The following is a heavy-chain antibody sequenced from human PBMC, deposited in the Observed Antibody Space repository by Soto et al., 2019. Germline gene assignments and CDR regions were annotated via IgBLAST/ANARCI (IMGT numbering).Heavy chain of an antibody. J-gene: IGHJ4*02. CDR3: ARDGYRIAAAGTDYYFDY. CDR2: INAGNGNT. D-gene: IGHD6-13*01. CDR1: GHTFTSYA. V-gene: IGHV1-3*01. Sequence: ASVKVSCKASGHTFTSYAMHWVRQAPGQRLEWMGWINAGNGNTKYSQKFQGRVTITRDTSASTAYMELSSLRSEDTAVYYCARDGYRIAAAGTDYYFDYWGQGTLVTSPQ.